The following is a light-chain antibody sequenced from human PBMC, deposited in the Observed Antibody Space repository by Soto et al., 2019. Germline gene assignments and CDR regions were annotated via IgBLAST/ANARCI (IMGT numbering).Light chain of an antibody. CDR2: DDN. Sequence: QSALTQPASVSGSPGQSIAISCTGTNSDVGAYKYVSWYQQYPGKAPKVVIYDDNVRPSGVSDRFSVSKSGNTASLTISGLRAEDESDYYCSSYTRTNTEVFGTGTKLTVL. CDR3: SSYTRTNTEV. J-gene: IGLJ1*01. V-gene: IGLV2-14*01. CDR1: NSDVGAYKY.